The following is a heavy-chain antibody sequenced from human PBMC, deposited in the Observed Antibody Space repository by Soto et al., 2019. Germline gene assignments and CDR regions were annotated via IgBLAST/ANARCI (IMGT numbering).Heavy chain of an antibody. CDR3: ARDRDMTTVTSSLDY. J-gene: IGHJ4*02. CDR1: GFTFSSYA. V-gene: IGHV3-30-3*01. Sequence: QVQLVESGGGVVQPGRSLRLSCAASGFTFSSYAMHWVRQAPGKGLEWVAVISYDGSNKYYADSVKGRFTISRDNSKNTLYLQMNSLRAEDTAVYYCARDRDMTTVTSSLDYWGQGTLVTVSS. D-gene: IGHD4-17*01. CDR2: ISYDGSNK.